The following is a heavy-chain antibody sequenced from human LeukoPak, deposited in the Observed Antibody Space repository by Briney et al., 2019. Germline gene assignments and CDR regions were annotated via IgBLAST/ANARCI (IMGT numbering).Heavy chain of an antibody. V-gene: IGHV1-18*01. CDR1: GYTFTSYG. CDR3: ARDTALYVIPAFDY. J-gene: IGHJ4*02. CDR2: ISAYNGNT. D-gene: IGHD2-2*02. Sequence: ASVKVSCKASGYTFTSYGISWVRQAPGQGLEWMGWISAYNGNTNYAQKLQGRVTMTTDTSTSTAYMELRSLGSDDTAVYYCARDTALYVIPAFDYWGQGTLVTVSS.